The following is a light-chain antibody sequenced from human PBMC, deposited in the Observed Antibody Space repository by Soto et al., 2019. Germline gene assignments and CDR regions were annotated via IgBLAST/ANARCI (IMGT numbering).Light chain of an antibody. J-gene: IGKJ4*01. CDR2: GAS. CDR1: QSVSSN. V-gene: IGKV3-15*01. CDR3: QQYNIWPLT. Sequence: EIVMTQSPATLSVSPGERATLSCRASQSVSSNLAWYRQKPGQAPRLLIYGASTRATGIPARFSGSGSETEFTLSISSLQSEDFAVYYCQQYNIWPLTFGGGTKVEIK.